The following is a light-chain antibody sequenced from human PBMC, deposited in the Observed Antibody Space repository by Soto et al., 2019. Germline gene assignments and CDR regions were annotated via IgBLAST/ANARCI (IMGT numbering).Light chain of an antibody. CDR1: RDIGND. Sequence: IQMTQSPLSLSASVVDIVIITCRASRDIGNDLGWYQQKPGKAPKLLIFAASTLHSWVPSRFSGSGSGTVFTLTISSLHPEDFANYFCLHDYNLPRTFGQGT. V-gene: IGKV1-6*01. CDR2: AAS. CDR3: LHDYNLPRT. J-gene: IGKJ1*01.